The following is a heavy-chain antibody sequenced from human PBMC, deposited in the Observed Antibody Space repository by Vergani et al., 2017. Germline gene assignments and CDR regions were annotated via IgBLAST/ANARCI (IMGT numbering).Heavy chain of an antibody. V-gene: IGHV3-23*01. D-gene: IGHD3-10*01. CDR2: IKNTGDST. Sequence: EVQLLQSEGAVVQPGGSLRLSCVASGFTFSSHAMSWVRQGHGQGLEWVSSIKNTGDSTHYADSVKGRFTISRDNSKNTLYLQMNSLRVEDTAVYYCARPDPNGSGSVGWFDPWGQGTLVTVSS. CDR3: ARPDPNGSGSVGWFDP. J-gene: IGHJ5*02. CDR1: GFTFSSHA.